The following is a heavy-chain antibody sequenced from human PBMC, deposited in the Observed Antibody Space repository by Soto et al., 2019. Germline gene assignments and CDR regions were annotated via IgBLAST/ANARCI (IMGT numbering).Heavy chain of an antibody. CDR3: AREGGDGIDY. CDR2: IYYSGST. Sequence: LSLTCTVSGGSIRSGSHYWSWIRQHPGKGLEWIGYIYYSGSTYYNPSLKSRITISISTSKNQFSLKLTSVTAADTAVYYCAREGGDGIDYWGQGTLVTVS. D-gene: IGHD3-16*01. CDR1: GGSIRSGSHY. J-gene: IGHJ4*02. V-gene: IGHV4-31*03.